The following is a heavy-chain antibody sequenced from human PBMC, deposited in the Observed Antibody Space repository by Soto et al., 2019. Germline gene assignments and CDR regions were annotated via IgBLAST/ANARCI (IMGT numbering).Heavy chain of an antibody. CDR3: ARVSSGNWFDP. CDR1: GYTFNSYG. Sequence: ASVKVSCKASGYTFNSYGISWVRQAPGQGLEWMGWISAYNGNTNYAQKLQGRVTMTTDTSTSTAYVELRSLRSDDTAVYYCARVSSGNWFDPWGQGTLVTVSS. J-gene: IGHJ5*02. V-gene: IGHV1-18*01. CDR2: ISAYNGNT.